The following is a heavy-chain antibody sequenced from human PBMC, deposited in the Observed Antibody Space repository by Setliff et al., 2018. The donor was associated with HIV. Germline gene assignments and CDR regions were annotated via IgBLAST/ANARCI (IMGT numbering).Heavy chain of an antibody. J-gene: IGHJ6*03. Sequence: SETLSLTCTVADGSISSHYWSWIRQPTGKGLEWIGHIYTSGSTNYNPSLKSRVTMSVGTSKNQFSLTLSSVTAADTAVYYCARCYYNFWSGYPLDYMDVWGKGTTVTVS. CDR1: DGSISSHY. CDR2: IYTSGST. V-gene: IGHV4-4*07. CDR3: ARCYYNFWSGYPLDYMDV. D-gene: IGHD3-3*01.